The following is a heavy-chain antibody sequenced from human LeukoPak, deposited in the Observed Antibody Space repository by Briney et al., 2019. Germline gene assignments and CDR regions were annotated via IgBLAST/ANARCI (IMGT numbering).Heavy chain of an antibody. V-gene: IGHV3-23*01. D-gene: IGHD1-14*01. CDR2: IHYIGDST. J-gene: IGHJ5*02. CDR3: ARQPTGFPNWFDL. Sequence: GGSLRLSCAASGFTLGNYVMSWVRQAPGKGLKWVSSIHYIGDSTYYADSVKGRFTISRDDSRSTLFLEMNSLRAEDTAVYYCARQPTGFPNWFDLWGQGAPVTVSS. CDR1: GFTLGNYV.